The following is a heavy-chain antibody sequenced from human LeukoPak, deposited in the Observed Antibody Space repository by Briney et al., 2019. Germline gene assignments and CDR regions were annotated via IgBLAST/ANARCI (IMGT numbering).Heavy chain of an antibody. D-gene: IGHD3-22*01. CDR3: ARDASYYYDSSGYYSNWFDP. Sequence: GGSLRLSCAASGFTFSSYSMNWVRQAPGKGLEWVSSISSSSSYIYYADSVKGRFTISRDNSKNTLYLQMGSLRAEDMAVYYCARDASYYYDSSGYYSNWFDPWGQGTLVAVSS. CDR2: ISSSSSYI. CDR1: GFTFSSYS. J-gene: IGHJ5*02. V-gene: IGHV3-21*01.